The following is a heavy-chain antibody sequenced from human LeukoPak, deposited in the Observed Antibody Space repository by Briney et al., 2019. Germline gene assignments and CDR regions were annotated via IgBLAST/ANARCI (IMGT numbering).Heavy chain of an antibody. V-gene: IGHV3-48*03. Sequence: GGSLRLSCAASGFTFSSYEMNWVRQAPGKGLEWVSYISSSGSTIYYADSVKGRFTISRDNAKNSLYLQMNSLRAEDTAVYYCARDDYDYVWGSYRFDYWGQGTLVTVSS. J-gene: IGHJ4*02. CDR1: GFTFSSYE. CDR3: ARDDYDYVWGSYRFDY. D-gene: IGHD3-16*02. CDR2: ISSSGSTI.